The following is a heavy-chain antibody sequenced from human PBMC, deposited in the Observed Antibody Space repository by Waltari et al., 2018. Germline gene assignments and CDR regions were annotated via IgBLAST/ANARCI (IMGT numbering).Heavy chain of an antibody. CDR1: GFTFSSYA. J-gene: IGHJ4*02. CDR2: ISYDGSNK. CDR3: AREVVVAVYFDY. V-gene: IGHV3-30*04. D-gene: IGHD2-15*01. Sequence: QVQLVESGGGVVQPGRSLRLSCAASGFTFSSYAMHWVRQAPGKGLEGVAVISYDGSNKYYADSVKGRFTISRDNSKNTLYLQMNSLRAEDTAVYYCAREVVVAVYFDYWGQGTLVTVSS.